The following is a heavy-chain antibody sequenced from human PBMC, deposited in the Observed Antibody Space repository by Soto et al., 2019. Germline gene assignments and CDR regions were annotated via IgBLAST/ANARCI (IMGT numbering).Heavy chain of an antibody. V-gene: IGHV3-23*01. Sequence: GGSLRLSCAASGFPFSSYAMTWVRQAPGKGLEWVPGISGSGTITYDADSVKGRFTISRDKSKNTLYLQMNSLRADDTAVYYCAKSLSASPNYFFDSWGQGTLVTVS. CDR2: ISGSGTIT. CDR1: GFPFSSYA. J-gene: IGHJ4*02. D-gene: IGHD1-1*01. CDR3: AKSLSASPNYFFDS.